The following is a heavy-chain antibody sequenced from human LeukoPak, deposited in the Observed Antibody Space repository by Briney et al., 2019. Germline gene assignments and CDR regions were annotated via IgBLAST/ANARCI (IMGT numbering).Heavy chain of an antibody. CDR2: ISGSGGST. D-gene: IGHD4-17*01. Sequence: PGGSLRLSCAASGFTFSSYAMSWVRQAPGKGLEWVSAISGSGGSTYYADSVKGRFTIYRDNSKNTLYLQMNSLRAEDTAVYYCAKDRIPRMTTVPKRYFDYWGQGTLVTVSS. CDR1: GFTFSSYA. CDR3: AKDRIPRMTTVPKRYFDY. V-gene: IGHV3-23*01. J-gene: IGHJ4*02.